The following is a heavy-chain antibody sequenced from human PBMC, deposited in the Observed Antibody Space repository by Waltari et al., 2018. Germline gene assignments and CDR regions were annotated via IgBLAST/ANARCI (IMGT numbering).Heavy chain of an antibody. V-gene: IGHV1-8*02. CDR2: MNPNSGNT. CDR1: GYTFTRYD. Sequence: QVQLVQSGAEVKKPGASVKVSCKASGYTFTRYDINWVRHAPGQGLEWMGWMNPNSGNTGYAQKFQGRVSITRDTSISTAYMELSSLRSEDTAVYYCARNVAGTGDFTYWGQGTLVTVSS. J-gene: IGHJ4*02. CDR3: ARNVAGTGDFTY.